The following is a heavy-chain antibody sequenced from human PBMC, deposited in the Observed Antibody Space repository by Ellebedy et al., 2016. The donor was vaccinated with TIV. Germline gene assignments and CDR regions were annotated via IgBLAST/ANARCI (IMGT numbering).Heavy chain of an antibody. V-gene: IGHV3-11*01. J-gene: IGHJ4*02. CDR3: ARGGRAFVDY. CDR2: IGPGNI. Sequence: GESLKISXAASGFTFSDYYMSWMRQVPGRGLEWVAYIGPGNIYYADSVKGRFTISRDNAKHSLYLQMNSLRVEDTAVYYCARGGRAFVDYWGQGTLVTVSS. CDR1: GFTFSDYY. D-gene: IGHD2-15*01.